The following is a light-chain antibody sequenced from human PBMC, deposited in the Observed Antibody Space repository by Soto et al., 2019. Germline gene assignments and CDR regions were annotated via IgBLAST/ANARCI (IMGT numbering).Light chain of an antibody. V-gene: IGKV1-9*01. CDR1: QGISSY. CDR2: DAS. Sequence: DIQLTQSPSLLSASVGDRVTITCRASQGISSYLAWYQQKPGKAPKLLIYDASSLESGVPQRFSGSGSGTEFTLTISSLQPEDSATYFCQQLNSYPQTFGQGTRLEI. J-gene: IGKJ5*01. CDR3: QQLNSYPQT.